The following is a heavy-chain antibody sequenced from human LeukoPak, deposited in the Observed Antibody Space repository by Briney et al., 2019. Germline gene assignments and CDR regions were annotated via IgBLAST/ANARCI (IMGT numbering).Heavy chain of an antibody. CDR3: ASEGAAAPYYFDY. J-gene: IGHJ4*02. CDR1: GFTFSSYA. Sequence: PGGSLRLSCAASGFTFSSYAMSWVRQAPGKGLEWVSTISGSGGSTYYADFVKGRFTISRDNAKNSLYLQMNSLRAEDTAVYYCASEGAAAPYYFDYWGQGTLVTVSS. V-gene: IGHV3-23*01. CDR2: ISGSGGST. D-gene: IGHD6-13*01.